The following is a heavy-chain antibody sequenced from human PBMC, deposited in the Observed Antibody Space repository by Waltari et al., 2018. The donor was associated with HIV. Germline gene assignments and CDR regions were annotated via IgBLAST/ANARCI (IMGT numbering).Heavy chain of an antibody. CDR2: VYYGGTT. J-gene: IGHJ2*01. D-gene: IGHD3-16*01. CDR3: ARHSGPYVHFFDL. V-gene: IGHV4-39*01. Sequence: HLQESGPALVTPSETLPLSCSISRVPLTSTNYYWGWVRQSPGKRLDWIASVYYGGTTYNIPSLKSRLSLSLDTSKNRLSLNVTSVPAADTAVDYCARHSGPYVHFFDLWGRGTLVTVTS. CDR1: RVPLTSTNYY.